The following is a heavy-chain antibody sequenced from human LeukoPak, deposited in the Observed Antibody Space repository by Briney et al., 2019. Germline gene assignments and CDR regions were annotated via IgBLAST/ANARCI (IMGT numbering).Heavy chain of an antibody. V-gene: IGHV4-4*07. J-gene: IGHJ5*02. D-gene: IGHD2-15*01. CDR1: VGSISSYY. CDR2: IYTSGST. Sequence: SETLSLTCTVSVGSISSYYWSWIRRPAGKGLEWIGRIYTSGSTNYNPSLKSRVTISVDTSKNQFSLKLRSVTAADTAVYYCARDDCSGGSCYRGWFDPWGQGTLVTVSS. CDR3: ARDDCSGGSCYRGWFDP.